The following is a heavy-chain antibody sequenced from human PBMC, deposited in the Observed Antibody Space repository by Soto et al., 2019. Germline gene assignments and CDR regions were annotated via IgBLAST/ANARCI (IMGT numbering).Heavy chain of an antibody. CDR2: ISGSGGST. J-gene: IGHJ5*02. CDR1: GFTFSSYA. V-gene: IGHV3-23*01. Sequence: GGSLRLACAASGFTFSSYAMSWVRQAPGKGLEWASAISGSGGSTYYADSVKGRFTISRDNSKNTLYLQMNSLRAEDTAVYYCAKEPLGDYDIPRARWFDPWGQGTLVTVS. D-gene: IGHD3-9*01. CDR3: AKEPLGDYDIPRARWFDP.